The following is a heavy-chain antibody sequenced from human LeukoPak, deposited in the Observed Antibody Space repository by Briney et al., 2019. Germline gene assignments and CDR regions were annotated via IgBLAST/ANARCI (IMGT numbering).Heavy chain of an antibody. Sequence: SVKVSCKASGGSFSSYAISWVRQAPGQGLEWMGRNIPIFGIANYAQKFQGRVTITADKSTSTAYMELSSLRSEDTAVYYCASSPPARYCSGGSCVNWFDPWGQGTLVTVSS. D-gene: IGHD2-15*01. J-gene: IGHJ5*02. CDR3: ASSPPARYCSGGSCVNWFDP. CDR2: NIPIFGIA. CDR1: GGSFSSYA. V-gene: IGHV1-69*04.